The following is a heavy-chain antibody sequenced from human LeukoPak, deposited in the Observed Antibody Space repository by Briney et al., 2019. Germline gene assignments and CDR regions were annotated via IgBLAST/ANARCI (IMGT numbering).Heavy chain of an antibody. CDR1: GFTFSSYA. CDR2: IDNNGGRT. V-gene: IGHV3-23*01. J-gene: IGHJ4*02. D-gene: IGHD1-1*01. Sequence: GGSLRLSCAASGFTFSSYAMSWVRQAPGKGLEWVSTIDNNGGRTYYGDSVRGRFAISRDNSKNTLYLQINSLRAEDTAVYFCAKVGSVSGTNFDYFDYWGQGTLVPVSS. CDR3: AKVGSVSGTNFDYFDY.